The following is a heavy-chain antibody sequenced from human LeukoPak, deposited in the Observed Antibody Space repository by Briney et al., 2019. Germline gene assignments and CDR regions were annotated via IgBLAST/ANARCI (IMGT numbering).Heavy chain of an antibody. D-gene: IGHD6-19*01. J-gene: IGHJ4*02. V-gene: IGHV3-23*01. CDR1: GFTFGSYA. Sequence: GGSLRPSREATGFTFGSYAMYWVRQAPGKGLEWVAGIFGSGGSAHYADSAKGRFTISRDNSKNTVYLQINSLRAEDTAVYYCGKTTTGYSSGQKPAWPVDYWGQGTLVTVSS. CDR2: IFGSGGSA. CDR3: GKTTTGYSSGQKPAWPVDY.